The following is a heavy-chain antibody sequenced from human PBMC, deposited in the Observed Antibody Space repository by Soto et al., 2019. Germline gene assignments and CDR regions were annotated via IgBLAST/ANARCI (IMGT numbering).Heavy chain of an antibody. D-gene: IGHD3-9*01. CDR1: GGTFSSYA. V-gene: IGHV1-69*13. CDR3: AREEGGGLRYFDWLSRVGPRFLDY. CDR2: IIPIFGTA. J-gene: IGHJ4*02. Sequence: SVKVSCKASGGTFSSYAISWVRQAPGQGLEWMGGIIPIFGTANYAQKFQGRVTITADESTSTAYMELSSLRSEDTAVYYCAREEGGGLRYFDWLSRVGPRFLDYWGQGTLVTVS.